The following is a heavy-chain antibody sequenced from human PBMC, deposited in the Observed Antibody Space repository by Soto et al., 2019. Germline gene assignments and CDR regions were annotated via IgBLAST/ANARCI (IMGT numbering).Heavy chain of an antibody. J-gene: IGHJ6*02. CDR1: GGSFSGYY. D-gene: IGHD1-26*01. CDR3: ARWTILGATGMDV. V-gene: IGHV4-34*01. CDR2: INHSGST. Sequence: PSETLSLTCAVYGGSFSGYYWSWIRQPPGKGLEWIGEINHSGSTNYNPSLKSRVTISVDTSKNQFSLKLSPVTAADTAVYYCARWTILGATGMDVWGQGTTVTVSS.